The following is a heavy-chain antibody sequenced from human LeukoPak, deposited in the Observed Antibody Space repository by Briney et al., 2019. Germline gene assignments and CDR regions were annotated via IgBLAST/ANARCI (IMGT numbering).Heavy chain of an antibody. Sequence: ASETLSLTCTVSGGSISTSSYYWGWVRQPPGKGLEWIGNNSPSLKSRVTISLDTSRNQFSLKLNSVTAADTAVYYCAKSNGYGLVDIWGQGTMVTVSS. V-gene: IGHV4-39*07. CDR3: AKSNGYGLVDI. D-gene: IGHD3-10*01. J-gene: IGHJ3*02. CDR1: GGSISTSSYY.